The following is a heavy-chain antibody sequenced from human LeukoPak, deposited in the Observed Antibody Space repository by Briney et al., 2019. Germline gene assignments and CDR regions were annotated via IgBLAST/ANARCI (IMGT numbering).Heavy chain of an antibody. CDR2: IYYSGST. CDR1: GGSISSYY. V-gene: IGHV4-59*01. Sequence: SSETLSLTCTVSGGSISSYYWSWIRQPPGKGLEWIGYIYYSGSTNYNPSLKSRVTISVDTSKNQFSLKLSSVTAADTAVYYCAREAAGTSGWFDPWGQGTLVTVSS. D-gene: IGHD6-13*01. J-gene: IGHJ5*02. CDR3: AREAAGTSGWFDP.